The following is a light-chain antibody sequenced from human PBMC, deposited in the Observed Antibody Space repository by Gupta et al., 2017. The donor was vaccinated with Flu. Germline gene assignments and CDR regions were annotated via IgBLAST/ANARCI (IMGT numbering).Light chain of an antibody. CDR2: DAT. V-gene: IGKV3-11*01. J-gene: IGKJ5*01. Sequence: EIVLTQSPVTLSLSPGERATLSCRASQSVSSYLAWYQQKPGQAPRLLIYDATNRATGIPARFSGSGSGTDFTLTISSLEPEEFAVYDCQQRSNWPRGITFGQGTRLEIK. CDR1: QSVSSY. CDR3: QQRSNWPRGIT.